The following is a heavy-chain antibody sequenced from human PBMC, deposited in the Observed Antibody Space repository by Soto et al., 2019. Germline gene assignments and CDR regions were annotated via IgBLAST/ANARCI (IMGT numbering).Heavy chain of an antibody. Sequence: PSETLSLTCAVYGGSFSGYYWSWIRQPPGKGLEWIGEINHSGSTNYNPSLKSRVTISVDTSKNQFSLKLSSVTAADTAVYYCARVKIVAVVVPAAMNFDYWGQGTRVTVSS. D-gene: IGHD2-2*01. V-gene: IGHV4-34*01. CDR1: GGSFSGYY. CDR3: ARVKIVAVVVPAAMNFDY. CDR2: INHSGST. J-gene: IGHJ4*02.